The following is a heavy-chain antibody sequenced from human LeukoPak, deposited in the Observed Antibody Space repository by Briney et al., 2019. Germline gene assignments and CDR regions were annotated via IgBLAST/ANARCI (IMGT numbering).Heavy chain of an antibody. V-gene: IGHV3-23*01. Sequence: QPGGSLGLSCAASGFTFSSYDMSWVRQAPGKGLEWVSGIRNYGGSTYYADSVKGRFTISRDNSKNTLYLQMNSLRAEDTAVYYCANPAPGVVYLYWGQGTLVTVSS. CDR2: IRNYGGST. D-gene: IGHD2-8*02. CDR1: GFTFSSYD. CDR3: ANPAPGVVYLY. J-gene: IGHJ4*02.